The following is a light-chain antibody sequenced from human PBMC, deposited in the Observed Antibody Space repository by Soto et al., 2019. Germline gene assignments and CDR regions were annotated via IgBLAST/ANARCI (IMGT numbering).Light chain of an antibody. CDR2: GAS. Sequence: ELVMTQSPATLSVSPGERATLSCRASQSVSSNLAWYQQKPGQAPRLLIYGASTGATGIPGRFSGSGSGTEFTLTISSLQSEDFAVYYCQQYNEWPPFTFGQGTRLEIK. J-gene: IGKJ5*01. CDR3: QQYNEWPPFT. CDR1: QSVSSN. V-gene: IGKV3-15*01.